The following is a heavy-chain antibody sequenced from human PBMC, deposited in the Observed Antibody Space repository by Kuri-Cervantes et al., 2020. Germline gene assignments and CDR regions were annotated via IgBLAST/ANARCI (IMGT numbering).Heavy chain of an antibody. CDR1: GFTFSSYG. CDR2: ISGSGGST. D-gene: IGHD3-10*01. Sequence: GGSLRLSCAASGFTFSSYGMHWVRQAPGKGLEWVSAISGSGGSTYYADSVKGRFTISRDNSKNTLYLQMNSLRAEDTAVYYCAKDHSRWLGEWYYYYYGMDVWGQGTTVTVSS. V-gene: IGHV3-23*01. CDR3: AKDHSRWLGEWYYYYYGMDV. J-gene: IGHJ6*02.